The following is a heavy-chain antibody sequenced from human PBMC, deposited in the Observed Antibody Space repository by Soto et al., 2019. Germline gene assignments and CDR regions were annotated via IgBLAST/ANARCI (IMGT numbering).Heavy chain of an antibody. CDR2: IGGSGIIT. J-gene: IGHJ4*02. Sequence: GGSLRLSCRASGFSFSSFAMTWVRQAPWKGLEWVSSIGGSGIITYYTDSVKGRFTISRDNSGNTLFLHMNSLRADDTAVYYCAKDPNGDYVGAFDSWGQGTLVTVSS. CDR1: GFSFSSFA. CDR3: AKDPNGDYVGAFDS. V-gene: IGHV3-23*01. D-gene: IGHD4-17*01.